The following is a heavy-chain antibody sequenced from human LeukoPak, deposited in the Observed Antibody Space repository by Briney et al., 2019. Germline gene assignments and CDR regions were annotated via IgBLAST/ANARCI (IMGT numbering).Heavy chain of an antibody. J-gene: IGHJ4*02. CDR3: ARDIGLHYDFLTGQVRGLNYFDY. CDR1: EYTFTSYY. Sequence: GASVKVSCKASEYTFTSYYMHWVRQAPGQGLEWMGMINPSGGSTTYAQKFQGRVTMTRDTSTSTVYMELSSLRSEDTAMYYCARDIGLHYDFLTGQVRGLNYFDYWGQGTLVTVSS. CDR2: INPSGGST. V-gene: IGHV1-46*01. D-gene: IGHD3-9*01.